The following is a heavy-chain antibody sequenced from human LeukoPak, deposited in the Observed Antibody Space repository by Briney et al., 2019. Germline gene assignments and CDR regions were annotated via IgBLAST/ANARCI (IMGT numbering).Heavy chain of an antibody. Sequence: ASVTVSCKAAGYTFTSYYMHWVGQAPGEGGEGMGVINHSGGSTSCAQTFQGRVTITRDTYTSTVYMELSSLTSDDTAVYYCARDNMDTARVYYYYYYMDVWGKGTTVTVSS. J-gene: IGHJ6*03. D-gene: IGHD5-18*01. V-gene: IGHV1-46*01. CDR1: GYTFTSYY. CDR3: ARDNMDTARVYYYYYYMDV. CDR2: INHSGGST.